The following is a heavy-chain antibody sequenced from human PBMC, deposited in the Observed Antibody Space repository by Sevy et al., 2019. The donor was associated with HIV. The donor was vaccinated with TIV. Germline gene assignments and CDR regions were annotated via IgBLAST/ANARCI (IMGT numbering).Heavy chain of an antibody. V-gene: IGHV4-59*01. CDR3: ARVGTDWFDP. D-gene: IGHD1-26*01. J-gene: IGHJ5*02. Sequence: SETLSLTYTVSGGSISSYYWSWIRQPPGKGLEWIGYIYYSGSTNYNPSLKSRVTISVDTSKNQFSLKLSSVTAADTAVYYCARVGTDWFDPWGQGTLVTVSS. CDR2: IYYSGST. CDR1: GGSISSYY.